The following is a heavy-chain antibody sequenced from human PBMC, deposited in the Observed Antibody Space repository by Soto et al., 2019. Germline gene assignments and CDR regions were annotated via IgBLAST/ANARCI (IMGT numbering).Heavy chain of an antibody. D-gene: IGHD6-6*01. CDR2: INAH. V-gene: IGHV1-2*02. Sequence: ASVKVSCKASGFSFTGYYIHWLRQAPGQGLEWMGWINAHAQKFQGRVTLTRDTSIATAYLTLTSLTSDDTALYYCAKDLTRQLAYWLDPWGQGTQVTVSS. CDR1: GFSFTGYY. J-gene: IGHJ5*02. CDR3: AKDLTRQLAYWLDP.